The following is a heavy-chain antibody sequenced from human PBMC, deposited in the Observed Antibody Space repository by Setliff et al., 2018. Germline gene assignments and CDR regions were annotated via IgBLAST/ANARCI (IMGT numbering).Heavy chain of an antibody. J-gene: IGHJ6*02. Sequence: ASVKVSCKDSGFTFTYFGIRWVRLAPGQGLEWMGWISVHNGKTMYVQKFQDRVVMTTDTDTVTAYMELRSLSFDDSAIYYCAKEPAISLTEAIRRSYYDYALDVWGQGTTVTVSS. D-gene: IGHD2-21*01. CDR1: GFTFTYFG. CDR3: AKEPAISLTEAIRRSYYDYALDV. CDR2: ISVHNGKT. V-gene: IGHV1-18*01.